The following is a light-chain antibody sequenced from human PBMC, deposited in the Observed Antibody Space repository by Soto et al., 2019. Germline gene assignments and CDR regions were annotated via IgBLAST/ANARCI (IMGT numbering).Light chain of an antibody. V-gene: IGKV1-5*03. CDR1: QNINNW. CDR2: KAS. J-gene: IGKJ1*01. CDR3: QQYYGPWT. Sequence: DFQMTQSPSTLSASVGDRVTITCRASQNINNWLAWFQHQSGKAPKLLIYKASSLESGAPSRFSGSGSGTEFTLTISSLQPDDSATYYCQQYYGPWTFGQGTKVEVK.